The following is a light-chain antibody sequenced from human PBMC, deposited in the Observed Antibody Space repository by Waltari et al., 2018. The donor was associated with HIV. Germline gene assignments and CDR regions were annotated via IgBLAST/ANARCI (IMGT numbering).Light chain of an antibody. CDR1: SSDVGGYSL. J-gene: IGLJ1*01. V-gene: IGLV2-23*01. CDR2: EDT. Sequence: QSALTQPASVSGSPGQSITIPCIGPSSDVGGYSLLSWYQHHPGKAPQLLIFEDTERPSGVSNRFSASKSGTTASLTISGLLAEDAADYYCCSYGGFTTYVFGSGTKVTVL. CDR3: CSYGGFTTYV.